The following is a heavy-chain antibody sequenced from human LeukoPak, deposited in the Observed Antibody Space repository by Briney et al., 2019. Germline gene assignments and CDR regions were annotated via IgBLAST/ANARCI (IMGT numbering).Heavy chain of an antibody. D-gene: IGHD7-27*01. CDR2: IRSKANSYAT. V-gene: IGHV3-73*01. CDR1: GFTFSGSA. J-gene: IGHJ4*02. Sequence: PGGSLRLSXAASGFTFSGSAMHWVRQAYGKGLEWVGRIRSKANSYATAYAASVKGRFTISRDDSKNTAYLQMNSLKTEDTAVYYCTRLGNAQESDYWGQGTLVTVSS. CDR3: TRLGNAQESDY.